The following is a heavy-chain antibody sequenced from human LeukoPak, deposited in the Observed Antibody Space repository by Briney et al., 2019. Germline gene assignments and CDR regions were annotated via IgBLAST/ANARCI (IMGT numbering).Heavy chain of an antibody. CDR2: ITPSGGST. Sequence: ASVKVSCKASGYTFTSYYMHWVRQAPGQGLEWMGLITPSGGSTRYAQKVQGRVTMTRDTSTSTVYMELSSLRCEDTALYYCARDTNAYSYDSSGYYPLDYWGQGTLVTVSS. CDR1: GYTFTSYY. V-gene: IGHV1-46*01. D-gene: IGHD3-22*01. J-gene: IGHJ4*02. CDR3: ARDTNAYSYDSSGYYPLDY.